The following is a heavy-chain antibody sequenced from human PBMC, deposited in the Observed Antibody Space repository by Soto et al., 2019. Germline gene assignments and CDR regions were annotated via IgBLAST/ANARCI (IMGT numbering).Heavy chain of an antibody. D-gene: IGHD5-18*01. V-gene: IGHV4-39*01. CDR1: GGSISSSSYY. Sequence: SETLSLTCTVSGGSISSSSYYWGWIRQPPGKGLEWIGSIYYSGSTYYNPSLKSRVTISVDTSKNQFSLKLSSVTAADTAVYYCARPYSYSVNYFDYWGQGTLVTVSS. CDR3: ARPYSYSVNYFDY. CDR2: IYYSGST. J-gene: IGHJ4*02.